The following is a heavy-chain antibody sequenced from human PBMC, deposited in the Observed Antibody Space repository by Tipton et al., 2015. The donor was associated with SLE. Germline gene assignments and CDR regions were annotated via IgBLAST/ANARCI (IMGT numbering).Heavy chain of an antibody. Sequence: SLRLSCAASGFTFDDYAMHWVRQAPGKGLEWVAVISYDGSNKYYADSVRGRFTISRDNSKNTLYLQMNSLRAEDTAVYYCARMWGSPLDGMDVWGQGTTVTVSS. CDR2: ISYDGSNK. CDR1: GFTFDDYA. CDR3: ARMWGSPLDGMDV. J-gene: IGHJ6*02. D-gene: IGHD3-16*01. V-gene: IGHV3-30*04.